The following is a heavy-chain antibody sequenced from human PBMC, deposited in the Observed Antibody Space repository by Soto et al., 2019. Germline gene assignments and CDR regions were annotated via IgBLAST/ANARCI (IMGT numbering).Heavy chain of an antibody. J-gene: IGHJ6*02. D-gene: IGHD3-22*01. CDR2: TSGTGGST. CDR1: GFTFSSYA. V-gene: IGHV3-23*04. CDR3: ARGEGFYDSTGYSSPHAMDV. Sequence: VQLVESGGGVVQPGRSLRLSCEASGFTFSSYAMSWVRQAPGKGLEWVSGTSGTGGSTYYADSVKGRLTISRDNSKKTLYLQMNSLRAEDTALYYCARGEGFYDSTGYSSPHAMDVWGQGTTVTVSS.